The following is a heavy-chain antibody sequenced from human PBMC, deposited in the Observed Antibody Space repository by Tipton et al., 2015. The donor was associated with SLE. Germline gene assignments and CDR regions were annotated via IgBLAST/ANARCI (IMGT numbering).Heavy chain of an antibody. J-gene: IGHJ3*02. Sequence: TLSLTCAVYGGSFSGYYWSWIRQPPGKGLEWIGEINHSGSTHYNPSLKSRVTISLGTSKNQFSLKLSSVTAADTAVYYCARACGSGHQAAFDIWGQGTMVTVSS. CDR2: INHSGST. CDR1: GGSFSGYY. CDR3: ARACGSGHQAAFDI. V-gene: IGHV4-34*01. D-gene: IGHD2-15*01.